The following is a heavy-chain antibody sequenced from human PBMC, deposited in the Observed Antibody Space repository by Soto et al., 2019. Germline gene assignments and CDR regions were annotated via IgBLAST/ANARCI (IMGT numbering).Heavy chain of an antibody. CDR3: ARERDSGDHFP. CDR2: INSGGSFA. V-gene: IGHV3-74*01. J-gene: IGHJ5*02. D-gene: IGHD4-17*01. CDR1: DFSFGNYW. Sequence: EEQLVESGGGLVQPGGSLRLSCAASDFSFGNYWMHWVRQAPGKGLAWVSRINSGGSFASDADAVKGRFTISRDNAKNTLYLQMDSLRAEDTAIYYCARERDSGDHFPWGQGTLVTVSS.